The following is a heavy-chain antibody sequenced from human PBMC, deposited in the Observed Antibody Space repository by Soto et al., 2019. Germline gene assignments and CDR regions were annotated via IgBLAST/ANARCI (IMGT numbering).Heavy chain of an antibody. V-gene: IGHV3-23*01. CDR3: AKDKAGKMGLRYFDY. CDR1: GLTFRSYA. CDR2: ISGSGGST. Sequence: GGSLRLSSAASGLTFRSYAMSWVRQAPGKGLEWVSAISGSGGSTYYADSVKGRFTISRDNSKNTLYLQMNSLRAEDTAVYYCAKDKAGKMGLRYFDYWGQGTLVTVS. D-gene: IGHD6-13*01. J-gene: IGHJ4*02.